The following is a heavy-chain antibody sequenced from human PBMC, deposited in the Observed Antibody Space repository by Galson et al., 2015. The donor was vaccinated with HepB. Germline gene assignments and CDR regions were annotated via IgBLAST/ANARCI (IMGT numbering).Heavy chain of an antibody. D-gene: IGHD4-23*01. CDR3: ARGRGDPVGY. V-gene: IGHV4-59*01. CDR1: GGSINNFY. CDR2: IYYSGDT. Sequence: TLSLTCTVSGGSINNFYWSWIRQSPGKGLEWIGYIYYSGDTYYNPSLKSRVTISVDTSKNQFSLKLSSVTAADSAVYYCARGRGDPVGYWGQGTLVTVSS. J-gene: IGHJ4*02.